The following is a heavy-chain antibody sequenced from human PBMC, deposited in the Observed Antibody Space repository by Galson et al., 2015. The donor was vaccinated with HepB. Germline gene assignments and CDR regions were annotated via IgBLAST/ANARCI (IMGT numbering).Heavy chain of an antibody. V-gene: IGHV6-1*01. CDR3: TRGRFPAFDI. J-gene: IGHJ3*02. Sequence: CAISGDSVSSYSVAWKWIRQSPSRGLEWLGRTYYRSKWYNEYAVSVKSRITINPDTSKNQFSLQMNSVTPEDTAVYYCTRGRFPAFDIWGQGTMVTVSS. CDR1: GDSVSSYSVA. CDR2: TYYRSKWYN. D-gene: IGHD3-10*01.